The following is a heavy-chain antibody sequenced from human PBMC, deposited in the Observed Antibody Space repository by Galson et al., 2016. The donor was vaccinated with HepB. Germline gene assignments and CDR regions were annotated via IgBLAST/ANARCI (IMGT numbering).Heavy chain of an antibody. V-gene: IGHV3-7*01. Sequence: SLRLSCAASGFTFSAYWMSWVRQPPGKGLEWVANIKQDESEKYYAVSVKGRFTISRDNAKNSLYLQMNSLRAEDTAVYYCAAYPPFTASSPPHYDYWCHGSQVTVSS. CDR2: IKQDESEK. D-gene: IGHD5-18*01. J-gene: IGHJ4*01. CDR3: AAYPPFTASSPPHYDY. CDR1: GFTFSAYW.